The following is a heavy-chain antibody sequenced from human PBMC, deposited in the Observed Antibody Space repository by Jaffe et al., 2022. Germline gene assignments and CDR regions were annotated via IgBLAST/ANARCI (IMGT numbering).Heavy chain of an antibody. CDR1: GFTVSSNY. CDR3: ASLMRYGSGSQSFDY. D-gene: IGHD3-10*01. CDR2: IYSGGST. J-gene: IGHJ4*02. V-gene: IGHV3-66*02. Sequence: EVQLVESGGGLVQPGGSLRLSCAASGFTVSSNYMSWVRQAPGKGLEWVSVIYSGGSTYYADSVKGRFTISRDNSKNTLYLQMNSLRAEDTAVYYCASLMRYGSGSQSFDYWGQGTLVTVSS.